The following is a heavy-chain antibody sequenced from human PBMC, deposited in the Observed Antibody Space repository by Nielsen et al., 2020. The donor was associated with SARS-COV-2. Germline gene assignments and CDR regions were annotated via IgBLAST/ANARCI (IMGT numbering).Heavy chain of an antibody. D-gene: IGHD2/OR15-2a*01. J-gene: IGHJ6*02. V-gene: IGHV4-39*01. CDR2: IYYSGST. Sequence: WIRQAPRQGLEWIGSIYYSGSTFYNPSLKSRVTISVDSSKNQFSLKLSSVTAADTAVYYCAREYRGSYYYYGMDVWGQGTTVTVSS. CDR3: AREYRGSYYYYGMDV.